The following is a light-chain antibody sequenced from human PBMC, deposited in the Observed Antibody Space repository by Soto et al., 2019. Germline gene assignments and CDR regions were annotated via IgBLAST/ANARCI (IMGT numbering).Light chain of an antibody. J-gene: IGLJ2*01. CDR3: SSYRGFATIV. CDR2: EVT. CDR1: DSDIGAYDF. Sequence: QSALTQPASMSGSAGQSLTISCTGTDSDIGAYDFVSWYQHHAGKAPRLIIYEVTHRPSEVSSRFSASKSGNTASLTISGLQAEDAALYYCSSYRGFATIVFGGGTKLTVL. V-gene: IGLV2-14*01.